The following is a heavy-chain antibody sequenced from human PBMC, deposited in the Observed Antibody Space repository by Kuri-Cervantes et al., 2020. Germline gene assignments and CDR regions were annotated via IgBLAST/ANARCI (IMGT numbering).Heavy chain of an antibody. CDR2: ISSSSSYI. V-gene: IGHV3-21*01. J-gene: IGHJ6*03. D-gene: IGHD1-14*01. CDR3: ARGPRYNDDYYYYYMDV. CDR1: GFTFSSYS. Sequence: GESLKISCAASGFTFSSYSMNWVRQAPGKGLEWVSSISSSSSYIYYADSVKGRFTISRDNANNSLYLQMNSLRAEDTALYYCARGPRYNDDYYYYYMDVWGRGTTVTVSS.